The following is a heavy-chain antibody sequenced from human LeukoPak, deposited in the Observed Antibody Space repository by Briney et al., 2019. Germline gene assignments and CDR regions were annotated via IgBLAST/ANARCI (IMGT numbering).Heavy chain of an antibody. CDR1: GFTVSRNY. CDR2: IYSGGST. Sequence: GGSLRLSCAASGFTVSRNYMSWVRQAPGKGLEWVSVIYSGGSTYYADSVKGRFTISRDNSKNTLYLQMNSLRAEDTAVYYCAKEYGYTYGEFDYWGQGTLVTVSS. J-gene: IGHJ4*02. D-gene: IGHD5-18*01. CDR3: AKEYGYTYGEFDY. V-gene: IGHV3-66*01.